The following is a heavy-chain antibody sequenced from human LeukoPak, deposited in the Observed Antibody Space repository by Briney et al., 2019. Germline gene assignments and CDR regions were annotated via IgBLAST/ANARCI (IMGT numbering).Heavy chain of an antibody. CDR3: AKGHDYVWGSPPYNWFDP. Sequence: TGGSLRLSCAASGFTFSSYAMSWVRQAPGKGLGWVSAISGSGGSTYYADSVKGRFTISRDNSKNTLYLQMNSLRAEDTAVYYCAKGHDYVWGSPPYNWFDPWGQGTLVTVSS. D-gene: IGHD3-16*01. CDR2: ISGSGGST. J-gene: IGHJ5*02. CDR1: GFTFSSYA. V-gene: IGHV3-23*01.